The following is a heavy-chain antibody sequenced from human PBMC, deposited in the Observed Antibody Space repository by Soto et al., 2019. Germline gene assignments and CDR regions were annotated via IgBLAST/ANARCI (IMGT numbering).Heavy chain of an antibody. CDR2: IYYSGSP. D-gene: IGHD3-16*01. CDR1: AGSISILDHY. Sequence: SETLSLTCTVSAGSISILDHYCSWIRQPTGKGLEWIGYIYYSGSPYYNPSLKSRVTISVDTSKNQFSLKLSSVTAADTAVYYCARERFTHNWFDPWGQGTLVTVSS. CDR3: ARERFTHNWFDP. V-gene: IGHV4-30-4*01. J-gene: IGHJ5*02.